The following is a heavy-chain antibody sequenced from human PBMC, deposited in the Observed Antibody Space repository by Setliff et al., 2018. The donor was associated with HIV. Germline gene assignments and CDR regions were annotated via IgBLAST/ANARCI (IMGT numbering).Heavy chain of an antibody. V-gene: IGHV4-31*01. D-gene: IGHD3-10*01. J-gene: IGHJ3*02. CDR3: ARGTAERSAVRGLAIAFDI. CDR1: GGSISSGVFY. Sequence: TLFLTCTVSGGSISSGVFYWTWIRQHPGKGLEWIGYIYYTGGTYYKPSLRSPVTMSVDTSKSQFSLNVTSVTAADTAVYYCARGTAERSAVRGLAIAFDIWGQGTMVTVSS. CDR2: IYYTGGT.